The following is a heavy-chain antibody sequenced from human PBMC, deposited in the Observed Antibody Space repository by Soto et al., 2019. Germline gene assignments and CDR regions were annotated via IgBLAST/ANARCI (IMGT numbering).Heavy chain of an antibody. J-gene: IGHJ6*02. V-gene: IGHV4-39*01. Sequence: PSETLSLTCTVSGGSISSSSYYWGWIRQPPGKGLEWIGTIYCSGSTYYNPSLKSRVTISVDTSKNQFSLKLGSVTAADTAVYYCARYEPSSGYDFWSGPGHYDMDVWGQGTTVTVSS. CDR1: GGSISSSSYY. CDR2: IYCSGST. CDR3: ARYEPSSGYDFWSGPGHYDMDV. D-gene: IGHD3-3*01.